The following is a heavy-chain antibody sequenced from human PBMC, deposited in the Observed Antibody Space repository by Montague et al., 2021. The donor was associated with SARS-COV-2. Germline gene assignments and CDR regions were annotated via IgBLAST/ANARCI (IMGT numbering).Heavy chain of an antibody. J-gene: IGHJ3*01. D-gene: IGHD2-2*01. CDR1: GGSFSVYN. CDR2: INHSGTA. V-gene: IGHV4-34*01. CDR3: AKEREVVRAARTLVAFDL. Sequence: SETLSLTCAVYGGSFSVYNWSWLRQSQRSGLEWIAEINHSGTANYNPYLKSRVSISVDTSKNQITLKLTSVTAADTAMYYCAKEREVVRAARTLVAFDLWGQGTMVTVSS.